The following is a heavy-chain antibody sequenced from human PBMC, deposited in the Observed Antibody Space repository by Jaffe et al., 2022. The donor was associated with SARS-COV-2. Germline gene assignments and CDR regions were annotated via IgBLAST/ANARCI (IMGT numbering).Heavy chain of an antibody. D-gene: IGHD6-19*01. CDR1: GFTFSSYS. V-gene: IGHV3-21*01. CDR2: ISSSSSYI. CDR3: ARDEVAFGEWLVLDY. J-gene: IGHJ4*02. Sequence: EVQLVESGGGLVKPGGSLRLSCAASGFTFSSYSMNWVRQAPGKGLEWVSSISSSSSYIYYADSVKGRFTISRDNAKNSLYLQMNSLRAEDTAVYYCARDEVAFGEWLVLDYWGQGTLVTVSS.